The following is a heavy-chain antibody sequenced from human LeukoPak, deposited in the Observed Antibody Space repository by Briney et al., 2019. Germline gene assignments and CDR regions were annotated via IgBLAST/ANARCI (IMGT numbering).Heavy chain of an antibody. D-gene: IGHD3-22*01. J-gene: IGHJ4*02. CDR3: ARDRGTFYYDSGGYFFDY. CDR2: ISAYNGNT. Sequence: ASVKVSCKASGYTFTSYGISWVRQAPGQGLEWMGWISAYNGNTNYAQKLQGRVTMTTDTSTSTAYMELRSPRSDDTAVYYCARDRGTFYYDSGGYFFDYWGQGTLVTVSS. CDR1: GYTFTSYG. V-gene: IGHV1-18*01.